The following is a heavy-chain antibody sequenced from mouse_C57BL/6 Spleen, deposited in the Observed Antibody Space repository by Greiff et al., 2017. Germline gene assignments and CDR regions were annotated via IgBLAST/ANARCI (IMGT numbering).Heavy chain of an antibody. V-gene: IGHV1-64*01. CDR2: IHPNSGST. Sequence: QVQLQQSGAELVKPGASVKMSCKASGYTFTSYWMHWVKQRPGQGLEWIGMIHPNSGSTNYNEKFKSKDTLTVDKSSSTAYMQLSSLTSEDSAVYYCARGEGYDPGDPFAYWGQGTLVTVSA. J-gene: IGHJ3*01. CDR1: GYTFTSYW. D-gene: IGHD2-3*01. CDR3: ARGEGYDPGDPFAY.